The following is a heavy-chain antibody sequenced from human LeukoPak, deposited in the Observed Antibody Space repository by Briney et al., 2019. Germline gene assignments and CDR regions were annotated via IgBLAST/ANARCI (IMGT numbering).Heavy chain of an antibody. CDR3: ASRPARVWRSDWFDP. CDR2: IYHIGSN. Sequence: SGTLSLTCAVSNGSISRSKWWSWVRQPPRKGLEWIGEIYHIGSNNHKPSLKSRVTISVDKPKNQFSLKVSSVTAADTAVYYCASRPARVWRSDWFDPWGQGTLVTVSS. V-gene: IGHV4-4*02. CDR1: NGSISRSKW. D-gene: IGHD1-1*01. J-gene: IGHJ5*02.